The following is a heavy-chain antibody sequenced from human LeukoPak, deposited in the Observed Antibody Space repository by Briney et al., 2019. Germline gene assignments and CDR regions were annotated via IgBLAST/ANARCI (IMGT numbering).Heavy chain of an antibody. CDR1: GFTFSSYA. J-gene: IGHJ4*02. CDR2: ISGSGGST. CDR3: AIRRGSSWLFDY. Sequence: GGSLRLSCAASGFTFSSYAMSWVRQAPGKGLEWVSAISGSGGSTYYADSVKGRFTISGDNSKNTLYLQMNSLRAEDTAVYYCAIRRGSSWLFDYWGQGTLVTVSS. V-gene: IGHV3-23*01. D-gene: IGHD6-13*01.